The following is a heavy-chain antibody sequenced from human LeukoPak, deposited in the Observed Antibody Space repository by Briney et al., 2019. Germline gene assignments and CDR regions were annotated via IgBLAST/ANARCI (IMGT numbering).Heavy chain of an antibody. CDR2: NSSSGSTI. CDR3: AGLGITMIGGV. J-gene: IGHJ6*04. Sequence: GGSLRLSCAASGFTFSSYEMNWVRQAPGRGLEWVSYNSSSGSTIYYADSVKGRLTISRDNAKNSLYLQMNSLRAEDTAVYYRAGLGITMIGGVWGKGTTVTISS. V-gene: IGHV3-48*03. D-gene: IGHD3-10*02. CDR1: GFTFSSYE.